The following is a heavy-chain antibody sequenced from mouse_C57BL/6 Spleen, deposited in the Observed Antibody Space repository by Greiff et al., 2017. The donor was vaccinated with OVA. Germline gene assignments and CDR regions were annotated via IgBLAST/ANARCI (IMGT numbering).Heavy chain of an antibody. Sequence: QVQLQQPGTELVKPGASVKLSCKASGYTFTSYWMHWVKQRPGQGLEWIGNINPSNGGTNYNEKFKRKATLTVDKSSSTAYMQLSSLTSEDSAVYYCASNPLYSNYVYFDVWGTGTTVTVSS. V-gene: IGHV1-53*01. D-gene: IGHD2-5*01. CDR1: GYTFTSYW. CDR3: ASNPLYSNYVYFDV. CDR2: INPSNGGT. J-gene: IGHJ1*03.